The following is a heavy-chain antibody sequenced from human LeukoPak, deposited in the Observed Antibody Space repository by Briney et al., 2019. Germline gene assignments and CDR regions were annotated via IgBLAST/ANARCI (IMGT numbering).Heavy chain of an antibody. CDR1: GFTFSSYG. V-gene: IGHV3-33*01. J-gene: IGHJ1*01. CDR3: ATSWGSGWYGYFQH. Sequence: PGGSLRLSCAASGFTFSSYGMHWVRQAPGKGLEWVAVIWYDGSNKYYADSVKGRFTISRDNSKNTLYLQMNSLRAEDTAVYYCATSWGSGWYGYFQHWGQGTLDTVSS. D-gene: IGHD6-19*01. CDR2: IWYDGSNK.